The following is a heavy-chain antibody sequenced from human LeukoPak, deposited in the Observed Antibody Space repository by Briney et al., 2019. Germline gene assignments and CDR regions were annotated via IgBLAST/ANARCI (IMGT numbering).Heavy chain of an antibody. CDR3: TRERRGSYYAFEL. D-gene: IGHD3-16*01. Sequence: KSGGSLRLSCAASGFSVSDYSISWTRQSPGKGPEWISYVMSGRGSTNYADSVKGRFTISRDNAKNSVALQLDGLRADDTAVYFCTRERRGSYYAFELWGQGTLVTVSS. V-gene: IGHV3-11*05. J-gene: IGHJ4*02. CDR1: GFSVSDYS. CDR2: VMSGRGST.